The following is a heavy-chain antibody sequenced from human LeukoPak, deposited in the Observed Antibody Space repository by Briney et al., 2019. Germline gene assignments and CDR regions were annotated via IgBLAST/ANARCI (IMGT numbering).Heavy chain of an antibody. D-gene: IGHD5-24*01. CDR3: ARTIEMATISYFDY. CDR1: GFTVSNKY. V-gene: IGHV3-53*01. J-gene: IGHJ4*02. CDR2: IYSDGRT. Sequence: GGSLRLSCAASGFTVSNKYMTWVRQAPGKGLEWVSLIYSDGRTYYADSVKGRFTISRDNAKNSLYLQMNSLRAGDTAVYYCARTIEMATISYFDYWGQGTLVTVSS.